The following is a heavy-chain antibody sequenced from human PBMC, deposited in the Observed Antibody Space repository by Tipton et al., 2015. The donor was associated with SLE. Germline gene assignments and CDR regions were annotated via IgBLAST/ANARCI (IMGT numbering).Heavy chain of an antibody. CDR2: ISSDSTYI. J-gene: IGHJ4*02. D-gene: IGHD3-3*01. CDR1: GFTFRDYY. CDR3: ARGHRLGVLEWFDY. V-gene: IGHV3-11*06. Sequence: GSLRLSCAASGFTFRDYYMSWIRQAPGKGLEWVSYISSDSTYIYYADSVKGRFTISRDNAKNSMYLLMKSLRGEDTAVYYCARGHRLGVLEWFDYWGQGTLVTVSS.